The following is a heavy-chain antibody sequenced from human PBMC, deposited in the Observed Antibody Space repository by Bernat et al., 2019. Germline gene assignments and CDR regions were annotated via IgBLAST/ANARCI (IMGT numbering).Heavy chain of an antibody. CDR2: IFSGGST. V-gene: IGHV3-53*01. J-gene: IGHJ4*02. D-gene: IGHD2-2*01. CDR3: ASRIRPIVVGPGALDY. CDR1: GFTVSSNY. Sequence: EVQLVESGGGLIQPGGSLRLSCAASGFTVSSNYMTWVRQAPGKGLEWVSVIFSGGSTYYADSVKGRFTISRDNSKNTLFLQMDSLRAEDTAVYYCASRIRPIVVGPGALDYWGQGTLVTVSS.